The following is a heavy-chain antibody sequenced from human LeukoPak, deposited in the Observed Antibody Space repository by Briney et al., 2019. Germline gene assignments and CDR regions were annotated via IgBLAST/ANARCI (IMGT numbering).Heavy chain of an antibody. CDR2: IYTSGSN. CDR3: ARASNTWNNIGC. J-gene: IGHJ4*02. CDR1: GGSISGGSYY. D-gene: IGHD1/OR15-1a*01. V-gene: IGHV4-61*09. Sequence: PSETLSLTCTVSGGSISGGSYYWSWIRQPAGEGLEWIGHIYTSGSNNYNPSLKSRVTISVDTSKNQFSRKLSSVAAADTAVDDCARASNTWNNIGCWGQGTVSPSPQ.